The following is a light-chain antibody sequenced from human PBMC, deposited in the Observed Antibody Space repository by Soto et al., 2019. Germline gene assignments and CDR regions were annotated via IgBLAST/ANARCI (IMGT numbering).Light chain of an antibody. Sequence: GDRVTITCRASQTISTWLAWYQQKPGKAPELLIYDASTLESGVPSRFSGSGSGTEFSLTISSLQPDDFATFYCQQNYSTPPAFGGGTKMDIK. CDR2: DAS. V-gene: IGKV1-5*01. CDR1: QTISTW. J-gene: IGKJ4*01. CDR3: QQNYSTPPA.